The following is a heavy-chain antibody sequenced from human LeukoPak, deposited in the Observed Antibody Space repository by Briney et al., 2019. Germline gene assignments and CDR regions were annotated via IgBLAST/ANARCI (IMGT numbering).Heavy chain of an antibody. D-gene: IGHD1-14*01. J-gene: IGHJ6*02. CDR1: GFNFTMND. CDR3: ARDGDRGMDV. V-gene: IGHV3-13*01. CDR2: IGIAGDT. Sequence: PGGSLRLSCAASGFNFTMNDMHWVRQVPGKGLEWVSAIGIAGDTFYRDSVKGRFTISRERAKNLLYLQMKSLRVGDTAVYYCARDGDRGMDVWGQGTTVTVSS.